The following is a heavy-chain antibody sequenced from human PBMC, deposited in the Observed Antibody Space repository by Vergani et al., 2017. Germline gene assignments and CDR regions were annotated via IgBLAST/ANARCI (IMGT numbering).Heavy chain of an antibody. D-gene: IGHD3-9*01. V-gene: IGHV3-33*01. CDR2: IWYDGSNK. CDR3: ARERIFARGLPKNWFDP. Sequence: VQLVESGGGLVKPGGSLRLSCAASGFTFSSYGMHWVRQAPGKGLEWVAVIWYDGSNKYYADSVKGRFTISRDNSKNTLYLQMNSLRAEDTAVYYCARERIFARGLPKNWFDPWGQGTLVTVSS. CDR1: GFTFSSYG. J-gene: IGHJ5*02.